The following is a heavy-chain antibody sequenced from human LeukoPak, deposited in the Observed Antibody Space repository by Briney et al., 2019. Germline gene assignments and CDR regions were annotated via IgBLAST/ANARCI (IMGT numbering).Heavy chain of an antibody. CDR3: ARAYYYGSGSYEERFDY. Sequence: SVKVSCKASGGTFSSYAISWVRQAPGQGLEWMGGIIPIFGTANYAQKFQGRVTITADKSASTAYMELSSLRSEDTAVYYCARAYYYGSGSYEERFDYWGQGTLVTVSS. V-gene: IGHV1-69*06. J-gene: IGHJ4*02. D-gene: IGHD3-10*01. CDR1: GGTFSSYA. CDR2: IIPIFGTA.